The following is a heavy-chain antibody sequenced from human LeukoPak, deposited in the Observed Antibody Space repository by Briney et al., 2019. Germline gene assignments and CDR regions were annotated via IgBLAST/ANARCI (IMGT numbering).Heavy chain of an antibody. V-gene: IGHV3-23*01. D-gene: IGHD5-12*01. CDR2: ISGSGAST. CDR1: GFTFSIYG. Sequence: GGSLRLSCAASGFTFSIYGMSWVRQAPGKGLEWVSLISGSGASTYYADSVKGRFTISRDNSKNTLSLQMGSLRADDTAIYYCAKVGSSAYDWVSRDFDCWGQGALVTVSS. CDR3: AKVGSSAYDWVSRDFDC. J-gene: IGHJ4*02.